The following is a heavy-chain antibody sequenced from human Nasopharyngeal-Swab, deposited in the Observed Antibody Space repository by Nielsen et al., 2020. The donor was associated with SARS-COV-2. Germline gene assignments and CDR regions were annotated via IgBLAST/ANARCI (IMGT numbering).Heavy chain of an antibody. V-gene: IGHV5-10-1*01. CDR1: GYSFTSYW. CDR2: IDPSDSYT. D-gene: IGHD1-26*01. J-gene: IGHJ6*03. CDR3: ATASGSYYHYYYMDV. Sequence: GESLKISCKGSGYSFTSYWISWVRQMPGKGLEWMGRIDPSDSYTSYSPSFQGHVTISADKSISTAYLQWSSLKASDTAMYYCATASGSYYHYYYMDVWGKGTTVTVSS.